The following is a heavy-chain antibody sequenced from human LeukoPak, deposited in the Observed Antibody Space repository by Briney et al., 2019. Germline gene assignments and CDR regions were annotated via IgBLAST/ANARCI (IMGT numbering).Heavy chain of an antibody. V-gene: IGHV4-34*01. CDR2: INHSGST. D-gene: IGHD6-13*01. Sequence: SETLSLTCAVYGGSFSGYYWSWIRQPPGKGLEWIGGINHSGSTNYNPSLKSRVSISVDTSKNQFSLKLSSVTAADTAVYYCARLPRGAAAGRNTVYWGQGTLVTVSS. CDR1: GGSFSGYY. J-gene: IGHJ4*02. CDR3: ARLPRGAAAGRNTVY.